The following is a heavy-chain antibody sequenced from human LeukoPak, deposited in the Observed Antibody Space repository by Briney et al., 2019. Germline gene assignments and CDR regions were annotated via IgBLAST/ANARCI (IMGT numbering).Heavy chain of an antibody. CDR3: ARTPGVTIRGSFDY. D-gene: IGHD2-21*02. V-gene: IGHV1-46*01. Sequence: ASVKVSCKASGYTFTSYYMHWVRQAPGQGLEWMGLINPKGGSTNYAQKFQGRVTMTRDTSTSTVYMELSSLTSEDTPVYYFARTPGVTIRGSFDYWGQGTLVTVSS. CDR1: GYTFTSYY. J-gene: IGHJ4*02. CDR2: INPKGGST.